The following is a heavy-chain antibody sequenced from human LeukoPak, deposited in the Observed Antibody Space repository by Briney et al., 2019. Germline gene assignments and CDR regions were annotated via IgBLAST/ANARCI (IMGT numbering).Heavy chain of an antibody. Sequence: GGSLRLSCAASGFTFSGYGSHWVRQAPGKGLEWVAYTRSEGNKEYYADSVKGRVIISRDNSKNTLYLQMNSLRPEDTAVYYCAKDLGTTVSTFFNYWGQGTLVTVSS. CDR1: GFTFSGYG. D-gene: IGHD4-17*01. CDR3: AKDLGTTVSTFFNY. CDR2: TRSEGNKE. V-gene: IGHV3-30*02. J-gene: IGHJ4*02.